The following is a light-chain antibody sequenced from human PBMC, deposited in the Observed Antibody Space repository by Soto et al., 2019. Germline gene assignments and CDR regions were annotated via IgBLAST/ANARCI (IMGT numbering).Light chain of an antibody. V-gene: IGKV3-11*01. Sequence: EIVLTQSPATLSLSPGERATLSCRASQSVSSYFAWYQQKPGQAPRLLIYDASNRATGIPARFSGSGSGTDFTLTISRLEHEDVAVYYCQQRSNWPLTFGGGTKVEIK. CDR2: DAS. CDR1: QSVSSY. J-gene: IGKJ4*01. CDR3: QQRSNWPLT.